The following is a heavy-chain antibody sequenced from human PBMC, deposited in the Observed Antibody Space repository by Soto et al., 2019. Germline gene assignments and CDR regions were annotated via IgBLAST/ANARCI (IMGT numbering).Heavy chain of an antibody. CDR3: AAALHDYGDYVSFYFDY. V-gene: IGHV1-58*01. D-gene: IGHD4-17*01. J-gene: IGHJ4*02. Sequence: QMKLVQSGPEVKKPGTSVKVSCKASGFNFTSSAVQWVRQARGQRLELIGWIVVGSGNTNYAQKFQERVTITRDMSTSTAYMELSSLRSEDTAVYYCAAALHDYGDYVSFYFDYWGQGTLVTVSS. CDR1: GFNFTSSA. CDR2: IVVGSGNT.